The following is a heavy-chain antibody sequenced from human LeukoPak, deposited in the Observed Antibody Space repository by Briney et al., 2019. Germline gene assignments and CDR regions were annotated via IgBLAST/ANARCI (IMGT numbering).Heavy chain of an antibody. CDR1: GGTFSSYA. J-gene: IGHJ4*02. V-gene: IGHV1-69*13. CDR2: IIPIFGTA. Sequence: GASVNVSFKASGGTFSSYAISWVRQAPGQGLEWMGGIIPIFGTANYAQKFQGRVTITADESTSTAYMELSSLRSEDTAVYYCARVRDSSGYVDYWGQGTLVTVSS. D-gene: IGHD3-22*01. CDR3: ARVRDSSGYVDY.